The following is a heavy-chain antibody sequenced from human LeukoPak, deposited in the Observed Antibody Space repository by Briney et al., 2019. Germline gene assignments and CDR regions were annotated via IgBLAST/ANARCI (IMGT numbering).Heavy chain of an antibody. J-gene: IGHJ6*03. CDR3: ARQVDRSDYFYYMDV. D-gene: IGHD3-9*01. CDR2: IYPGDSDT. CDR1: GYSFNTYW. Sequence: GESLKISCQGSGYSFNTYWIAWVRQMPGKGLEWMGIIYPGDSDTRYCPSFQGQVTFSADKSINTAYLQWRSLKASDTAMYFCARQVDRSDYFYYMDVWGKGTTVTVSS. V-gene: IGHV5-51*01.